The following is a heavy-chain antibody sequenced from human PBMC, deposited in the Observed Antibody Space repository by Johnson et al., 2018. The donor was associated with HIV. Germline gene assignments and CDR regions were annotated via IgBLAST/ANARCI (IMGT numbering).Heavy chain of an antibody. V-gene: IGHV3-30-3*01. CDR3: AKGNTWEARGVSDGFDI. J-gene: IGHJ3*02. CDR2: VGHDGGIY. CDR1: GFTFSSYA. D-gene: IGHD1-26*01. Sequence: QVQLVESGGGVVQPGTSLRLSCVASGFTFSSYAMHWVRQAPGKGLEWVAHVGHDGGIYPYAESVKGRFTVYRDNSKTTLYLQMNNLGAEDTAVYYCAKGNTWEARGVSDGFDIWGQGTMVTVSS.